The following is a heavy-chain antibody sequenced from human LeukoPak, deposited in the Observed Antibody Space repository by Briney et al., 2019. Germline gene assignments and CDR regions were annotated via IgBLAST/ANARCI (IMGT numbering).Heavy chain of an antibody. D-gene: IGHD3-22*01. CDR1: GFTLSSYS. CDR3: ARDLTMIPDAFDI. V-gene: IGHV3-21*01. CDR2: ISSSSSYI. J-gene: IGHJ3*02. Sequence: GGSPRLSCAASGFTLSSYSMNWVSQARGKGLEWVSSISSSSSYIYYADSVKGRFTISRDNAKNSLYLQMNSLRAEDTAVYYCARDLTMIPDAFDIWGQGTMVTVSS.